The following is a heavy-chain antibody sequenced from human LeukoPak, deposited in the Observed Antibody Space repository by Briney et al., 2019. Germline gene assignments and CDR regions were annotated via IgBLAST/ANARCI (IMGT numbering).Heavy chain of an antibody. CDR2: ISAYNGNT. Sequence: SSVKVSCKASGYTFTSYGIRWVPQAPGQGLEWIGWISAYNGNTNYAQKLQGRVTMTTDTSTSTAYMELRSLRSVDTAVYYCARDRTIFGVVIIAGYWGQGTLVTVSS. CDR1: GYTFTSYG. CDR3: ARDRTIFGVVIIAGY. D-gene: IGHD3-3*01. V-gene: IGHV1-18*01. J-gene: IGHJ1*01.